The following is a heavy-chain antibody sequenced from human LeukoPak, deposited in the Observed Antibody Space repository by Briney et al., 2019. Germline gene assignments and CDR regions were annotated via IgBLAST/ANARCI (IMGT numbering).Heavy chain of an antibody. V-gene: IGHV4-59*08. CDR2: IFHTRTT. D-gene: IGHD6-25*01. Sequence: PSETLSLTCTVSGGSIGTDYWSWIRQPPGKGLEWIGYIFHTRTTDMNPSLKSRLTLSVDTSKNQFSLKLSSVTAADTAVYYCARHAEYSSASDAFDIWGQGTVVSVSS. CDR3: ARHAEYSSASDAFDI. J-gene: IGHJ3*02. CDR1: GGSIGTDY.